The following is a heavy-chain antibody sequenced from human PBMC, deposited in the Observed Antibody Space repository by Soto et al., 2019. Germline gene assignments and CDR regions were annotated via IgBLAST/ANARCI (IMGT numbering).Heavy chain of an antibody. CDR2: ISSSSSYI. CDR1: GFTFSSYS. V-gene: IGHV3-21*01. CDR3: ARSVTTVTSFDY. Sequence: GGSLRLSCAASGFTFSSYSMNWVRQAPGKGLEWVSSISSSSSYIYYADSVKGRFTISRDNAKNSLYLQMNSLRAEDTAVNYCARSVTTVTSFDYWGQGTLVTVSS. J-gene: IGHJ4*02. D-gene: IGHD4-17*01.